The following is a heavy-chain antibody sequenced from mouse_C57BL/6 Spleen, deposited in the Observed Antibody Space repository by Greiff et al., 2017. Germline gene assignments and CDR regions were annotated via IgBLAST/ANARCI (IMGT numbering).Heavy chain of an antibody. CDR1: GYTFTDYY. CDR3: ARWILRFAY. Sequence: EVQLQQSGPELVKPGASVKISCKASGYTFTDYYMNWVKQSHGKSLEWIGDINPNNGGTSYNQKFKGKATLTVDKSSSTAYMELRSLTSEDSAVYYCARWILRFAYWGQGTLVTVSA. CDR2: INPNNGGT. D-gene: IGHD2-3*01. V-gene: IGHV1-26*01. J-gene: IGHJ3*01.